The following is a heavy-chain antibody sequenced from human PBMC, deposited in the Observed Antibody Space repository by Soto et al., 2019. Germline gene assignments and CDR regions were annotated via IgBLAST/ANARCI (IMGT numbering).Heavy chain of an antibody. D-gene: IGHD3-9*01. V-gene: IGHV4-59*08. CDR2: IYYSGST. J-gene: IGHJ6*03. Sequence: PSETLSLTCTVSGGSISSYYWSWIRQPPGKGLEWIGYIYYSGSTNYNPSLKSRVTISVDTSKNQFSLKLSSVTAADTAVYYCARGNDILTDYYYYMDVWGKGTTVTVSS. CDR3: ARGNDILTDYYYYMDV. CDR1: GGSISSYY.